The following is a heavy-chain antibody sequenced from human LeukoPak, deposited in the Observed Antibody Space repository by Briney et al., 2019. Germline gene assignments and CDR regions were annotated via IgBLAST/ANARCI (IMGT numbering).Heavy chain of an antibody. Sequence: SETLSLTCTVSGYSISSGYYWGWIRQPPGKGLEWIGSIYHSGSTNYNPSLKSRVTISVEKSKTQFSLKLSSVTAADTAVYYCARHDSSGPYNAFDVWGQGTMVTVSS. CDR3: ARHDSSGPYNAFDV. CDR2: IYHSGST. J-gene: IGHJ3*01. CDR1: GYSISSGYY. D-gene: IGHD3-22*01. V-gene: IGHV4-38-2*02.